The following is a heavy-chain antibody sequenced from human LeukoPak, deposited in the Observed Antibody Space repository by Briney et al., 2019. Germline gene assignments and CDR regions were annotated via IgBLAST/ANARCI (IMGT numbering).Heavy chain of an antibody. V-gene: IGHV4-34*01. CDR1: GGSFSGYY. J-gene: IGHJ5*02. Sequence: PSETLSLTCAVYGGSFSGYYWSWIRQPPGKGLEWIGEINHSGSTNYNPSLKSRVTISVDTSKNQFSLKLSSVTAADTAVYYCARASKGKRSGPLTYYDILTGYYLFDPWGQGTLVTVSP. CDR2: INHSGST. CDR3: ARASKGKRSGPLTYYDILTGYYLFDP. D-gene: IGHD3-9*01.